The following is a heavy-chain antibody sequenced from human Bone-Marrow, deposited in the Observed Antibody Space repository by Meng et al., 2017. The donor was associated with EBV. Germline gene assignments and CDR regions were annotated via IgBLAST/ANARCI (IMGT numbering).Heavy chain of an antibody. J-gene: IGHJ4*02. CDR3: AREAPDGYNPMPPVY. Sequence: LVLASAECKKPGASVTVSCKATGYTFTSYAMNWVRQAPGQGLEWMGWINTNTGNPTYAQGFTGRFVFSLDTSVSTAYLQISSLKAEDTAVYYCAREAPDGYNPMPPVYWGQGTLVTVSS. CDR2: INTNTGNP. CDR1: GYTFTSYA. D-gene: IGHD5-24*01. V-gene: IGHV7-4-1*02.